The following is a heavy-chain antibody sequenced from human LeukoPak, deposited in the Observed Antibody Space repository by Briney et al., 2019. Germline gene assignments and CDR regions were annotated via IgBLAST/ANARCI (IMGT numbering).Heavy chain of an antibody. CDR1: GGSISSSSYS. Sequence: TPSETLSLTCTVSGGSISSSSYSWGWIRQPPGKGLEWIGSIYYSGSTYYNPSLKSRVTISVDTSKNQFSLKLSSVTAADTAVYYCARCITMVRGVMWDTFDYWGQGTLVTVSS. D-gene: IGHD3-10*01. J-gene: IGHJ4*02. CDR2: IYYSGST. V-gene: IGHV4-39*01. CDR3: ARCITMVRGVMWDTFDY.